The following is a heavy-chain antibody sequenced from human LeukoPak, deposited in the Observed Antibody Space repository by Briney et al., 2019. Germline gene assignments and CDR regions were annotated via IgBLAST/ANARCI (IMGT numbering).Heavy chain of an antibody. V-gene: IGHV1-46*01. CDR3: ARGGAARRRWGSWFDP. Sequence: GASVKVSCKASGYTFTSYYMHWVRQAPGQGLEWMGIINPSGGSTSYAQKFQGRVTMTRDTSTSTVYMGLSSLRSEDTAVYYCARGGAARRRWGSWFDPWGQGTLVTVSS. CDR2: INPSGGST. J-gene: IGHJ5*02. D-gene: IGHD6-6*01. CDR1: GYTFTSYY.